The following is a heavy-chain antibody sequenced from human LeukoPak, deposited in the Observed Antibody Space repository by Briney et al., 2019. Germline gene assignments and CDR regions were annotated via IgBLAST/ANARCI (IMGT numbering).Heavy chain of an antibody. CDR3: AKDHDYGGNPYYFDY. CDR2: IRYDGSNK. J-gene: IGHJ4*02. V-gene: IGHV3-30*02. D-gene: IGHD4-23*01. Sequence: GGSLRLSRAASGFTFSSYGMHWVRQAPGKGLEWEAFIRYDGSNKYYADSVKGRFTISRDNSKNTLYLQMNSLRAEDTAVYYCAKDHDYGGNPYYFDYWGQGTLVTVSS. CDR1: GFTFSSYG.